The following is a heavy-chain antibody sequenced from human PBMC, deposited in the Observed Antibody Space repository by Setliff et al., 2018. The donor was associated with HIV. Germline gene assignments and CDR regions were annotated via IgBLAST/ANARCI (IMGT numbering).Heavy chain of an antibody. CDR3: ARGGREYGVNYYYYYMDV. J-gene: IGHJ6*03. V-gene: IGHV1-18*01. Sequence: AASVKVSCKASGYTFSSYGISWVRQAPGQGLEWVGWVSNEGDTNYAQKYQDRVTLTTDTTTTTAYMELRGLRSDDTAVYYCARGGREYGVNYYYYYMDVWGKGTTVTVS. D-gene: IGHD3-10*01. CDR1: GYTFSSYG. CDR2: VSNEGDT.